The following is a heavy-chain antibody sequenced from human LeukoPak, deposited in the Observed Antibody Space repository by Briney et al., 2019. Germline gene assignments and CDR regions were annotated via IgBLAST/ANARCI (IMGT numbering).Heavy chain of an antibody. D-gene: IGHD3-9*01. Sequence: SETLSLTCTVSGGSISGYFWSWVRQPVGKGLEWIGRIYSSGSTNYNSSLQSRLSMSLDPSKNQFSLKVSSVTAADTAVYYCARIRYFDRWNWFDPWGQGTLVTVSS. CDR1: GGSISGYF. CDR3: ARIRYFDRWNWFDP. J-gene: IGHJ5*02. V-gene: IGHV4-4*07. CDR2: IYSSGST.